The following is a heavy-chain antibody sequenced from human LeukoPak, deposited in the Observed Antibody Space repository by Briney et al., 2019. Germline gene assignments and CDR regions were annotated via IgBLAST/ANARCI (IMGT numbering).Heavy chain of an antibody. CDR2: IYHSGST. J-gene: IGHJ3*02. CDR1: GGSISSGGYS. Sequence: SGTLSLTCAVSGGSISSGGYSWSWIRQPPGKGLEWIGYIYHSGSTYYNPSLKSRVTISVDRSKNQFSLKLSSVTAADTAVYYCASTRSSSWYSSTDAFDIWGQGTMVTVSS. D-gene: IGHD6-13*01. CDR3: ASTRSSSWYSSTDAFDI. V-gene: IGHV4-30-2*01.